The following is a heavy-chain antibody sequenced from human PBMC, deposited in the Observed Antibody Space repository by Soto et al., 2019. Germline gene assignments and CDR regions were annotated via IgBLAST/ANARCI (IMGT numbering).Heavy chain of an antibody. CDR1: GGSISSSNW. CDR3: ASRIALISV. D-gene: IGHD3-22*01. V-gene: IGHV4-4*02. J-gene: IGHJ3*01. CDR2: SDHTGST. Sequence: QVQLQESGPGLVKPSGILSLICAVSGGSISSSNWWSWVRQHPGKGLEWIGESDHTGSTNSNPSLKTQVTITVDKSKNQFSLKLSSVTAADTAVYYCASRIALISVWGQGTMVTVSS.